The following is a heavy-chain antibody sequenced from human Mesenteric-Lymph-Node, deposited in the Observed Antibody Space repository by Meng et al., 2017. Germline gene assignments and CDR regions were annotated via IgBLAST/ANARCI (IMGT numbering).Heavy chain of an antibody. CDR2: ITIGGGTP. CDR1: GFNLISHV. Sequence: GGSLRLSCAASGFNLISHVMTWVRQAPGKGLEWVSSITIGGGTPYYADSVKGRFTISRDNSKRTLYLQMNSLRAEDTAVYFCVNRRQHNSRYFDLWGRGTLVTVSS. J-gene: IGHJ2*01. CDR3: VNRRQHNSRYFDL. D-gene: IGHD5-18*01. V-gene: IGHV3-23*01.